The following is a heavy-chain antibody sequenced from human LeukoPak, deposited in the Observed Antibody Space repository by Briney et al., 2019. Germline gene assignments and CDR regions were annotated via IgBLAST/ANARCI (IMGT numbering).Heavy chain of an antibody. CDR1: GFTLSSYS. CDR2: LYRDGTT. CDR3: ARERTTGGGLDY. Sequence: GGSLRLSCVASGFTLSSYSMNWVRQAPGKGLDWVSVLYRDGTTYYADSVKGRFTISRDTSRNTVYLQMNNLRAEDTAIYYCARERTTGGGLDYWGQGTLVTVS. V-gene: IGHV3-53*01. D-gene: IGHD1-1*01. J-gene: IGHJ4*02.